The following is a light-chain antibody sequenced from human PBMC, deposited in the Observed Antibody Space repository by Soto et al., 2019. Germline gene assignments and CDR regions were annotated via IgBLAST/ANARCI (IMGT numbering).Light chain of an antibody. Sequence: DIVMTQSPDSLAVSLGERVTIDCKSSQSVLYSSNNKNCLAWHQQKPGQPPKLLIYWASTRESGVPDRFSGSGSGTDFTLTISSLQAEDVAVYYCQQYYSTPITFGQGTRLEIK. CDR1: QSVLYSSNNKNC. CDR3: QQYYSTPIT. V-gene: IGKV4-1*01. CDR2: WAS. J-gene: IGKJ5*01.